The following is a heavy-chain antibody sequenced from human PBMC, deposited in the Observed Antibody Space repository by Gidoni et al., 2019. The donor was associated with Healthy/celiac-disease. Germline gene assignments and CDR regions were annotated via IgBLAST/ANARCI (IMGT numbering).Heavy chain of an antibody. J-gene: IGHJ6*02. V-gene: IGHV3-21*01. CDR3: ARGDGSGSYNYYYGMDV. CDR1: GFPFSSYS. Sequence: EVQLVESGVGLVKPGGSLRLSCPAPGFPFSSYSMNWVRQPPGKVLEWVASISSSSSYIYYADSVKGRFTISRDNAKNSLYLQMNSLRAEDTAVYYCARGDGSGSYNYYYGMDVWGQGTTVTVSS. D-gene: IGHD3-10*01. CDR2: ISSSSSYI.